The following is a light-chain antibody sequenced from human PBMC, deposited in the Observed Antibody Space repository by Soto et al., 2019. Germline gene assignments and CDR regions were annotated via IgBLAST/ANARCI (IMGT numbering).Light chain of an antibody. CDR3: QKYNRAHLT. J-gene: IGKJ3*01. Sequence: IQMTQSPYCLSASVGDRVTITCRARQGISNYLAWYQQKPGKVPKLLIYAASTLQSGDPARYSGNGSGKDFTLTISRLQPDNGATYYCQKYNRAHLTFGPWSKVDIX. V-gene: IGKV1-27*01. CDR2: AAS. CDR1: QGISNY.